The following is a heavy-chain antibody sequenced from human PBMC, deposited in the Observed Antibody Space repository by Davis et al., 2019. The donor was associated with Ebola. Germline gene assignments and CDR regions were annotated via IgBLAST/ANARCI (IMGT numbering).Heavy chain of an antibody. CDR1: GGSISSYY. Sequence: SETLSLTCTVSGGSISSYYWSWIRQPPGKGLEWIGYIYYSGSTNYNPSLKSRATISVDTSKNQFSLKLSSVTAADTAVYYCARVDYDFWSGYSNWFDPWGQGTLVTVSS. CDR3: ARVDYDFWSGYSNWFDP. CDR2: IYYSGST. D-gene: IGHD3-3*01. V-gene: IGHV4-59*01. J-gene: IGHJ5*02.